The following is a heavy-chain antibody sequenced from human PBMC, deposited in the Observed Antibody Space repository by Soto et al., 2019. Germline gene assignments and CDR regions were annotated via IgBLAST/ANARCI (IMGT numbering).Heavy chain of an antibody. CDR2: INSGGTSI. CDR3: ARENYGDAFDF. D-gene: IGHD4-17*01. V-gene: IGHV3-48*03. Sequence: GGSLRLSCAASGFTVTNYEMSWVRQAPGKGLEWVSYINSGGTSIKYADSVKGRFTISRDNARNSLYLQMNSLRDEDTAVYYCARENYGDAFDFWGQGALVTV. J-gene: IGHJ4*02. CDR1: GFTVTNYE.